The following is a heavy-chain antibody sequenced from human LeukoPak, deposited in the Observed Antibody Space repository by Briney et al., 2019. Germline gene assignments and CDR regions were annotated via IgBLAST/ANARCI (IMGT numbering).Heavy chain of an antibody. CDR1: GFTFSSYA. V-gene: IGHV3-23*01. J-gene: IGHJ4*02. D-gene: IGHD3-22*01. Sequence: GGSLRLSCAASGFTFSSYAMSWVRQAPGKGLEWVSAISGSGGSTYYADSVKGRFTISRDNSKNTLHLQMNSLRAEDTAVYYCAKGGGDDSSGYWVEYYFDYWGQGTLVTVSS. CDR3: AKGGGDDSSGYWVEYYFDY. CDR2: ISGSGGST.